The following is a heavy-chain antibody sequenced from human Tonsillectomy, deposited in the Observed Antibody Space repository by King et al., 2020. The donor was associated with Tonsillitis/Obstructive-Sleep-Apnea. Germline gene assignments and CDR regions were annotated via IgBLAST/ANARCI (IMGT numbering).Heavy chain of an antibody. CDR3: ARGDDYDNYLDY. CDR1: GGSISSGGYY. D-gene: IGHD4-17*01. J-gene: IGHJ4*02. CDR2: IYYSGTT. Sequence: QLQESGPGLVKPSHTLSLTCTVSGGSISSGGYYWSWIRQHPGKGLEWIGYIYYSGTTYYNPSLKSRVTISVETSQSQLSLKLSSVTAADTAVYYCARGDDYDNYLDYWGQGTLVTVSS. V-gene: IGHV4-31*03.